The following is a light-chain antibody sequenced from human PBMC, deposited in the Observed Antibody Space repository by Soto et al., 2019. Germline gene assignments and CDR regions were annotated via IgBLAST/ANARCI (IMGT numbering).Light chain of an antibody. Sequence: QSVLTQPPSASVTPGQRVTISCSGSSSNIGINHVYWYQQFPGTATKLLMYRSDQRPSGVPDQFSGSKSVASASLAISGLLSANEAAYDFSAWDDSLSGGVFVGGTQLTVL. CDR2: RSD. CDR3: SAWDDSLSGGV. J-gene: IGLJ2*01. V-gene: IGLV1-47*01. CDR1: SSNIGINH.